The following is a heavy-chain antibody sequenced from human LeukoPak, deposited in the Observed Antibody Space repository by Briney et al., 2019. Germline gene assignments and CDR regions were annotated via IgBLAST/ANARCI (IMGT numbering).Heavy chain of an antibody. CDR1: GGTFSSYA. J-gene: IGHJ4*02. CDR2: IIPILGTA. CDR3: ASMGDYDILTGNPDY. V-gene: IGHV1-69*11. Sequence: GASVKVSCKASGGTFSSYAISWVRQAPGQGLEWMGTIIPILGTANYAQKFQGRVTITTDESTSTAYMELSSLRSEDTAVYYCASMGDYDILTGNPDYWGQGTLVTVSS. D-gene: IGHD3-9*01.